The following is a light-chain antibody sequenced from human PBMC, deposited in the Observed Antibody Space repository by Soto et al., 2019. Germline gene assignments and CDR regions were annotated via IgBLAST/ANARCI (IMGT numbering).Light chain of an antibody. V-gene: IGLV2-8*01. CDR1: SSDLGGYDF. J-gene: IGLJ1*01. CDR2: EVN. CDR3: SSYADSNNYV. Sequence: QSVLTQPPSASGSPGQSVTISCTGTSSDLGGYDFVSWYQHHPGKAPKLMIYEVNKRPSGVPDRFSGSKSGNTASLTLSGLQAEDEAYYYCSSYADSNNYVFGTGTKLTVL.